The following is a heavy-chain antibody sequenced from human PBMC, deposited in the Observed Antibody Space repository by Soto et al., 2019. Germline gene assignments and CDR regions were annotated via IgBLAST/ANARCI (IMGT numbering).Heavy chain of an antibody. J-gene: IGHJ4*02. CDR2: ISAYNGNT. V-gene: IGHV1-18*01. CDR3: ARDDSGFSGSHYIDYFNY. D-gene: IGHD1-26*01. Sequence: ASVKVSCKASGYTFTNFGISWVRQAPGQGLEWMGWISAYNGNTNYAQNFQGRVTMTTDTSTSTAYMELSSLTSEDTAVYYCARDDSGFSGSHYIDYFNYWGQGALVTISS. CDR1: GYTFTNFG.